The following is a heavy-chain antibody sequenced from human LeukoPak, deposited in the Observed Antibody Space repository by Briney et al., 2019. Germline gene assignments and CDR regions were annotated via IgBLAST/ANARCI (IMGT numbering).Heavy chain of an antibody. CDR2: IYTSGST. CDR1: GGSITIGSYY. V-gene: IGHV4-61*02. D-gene: IGHD5-18*01. J-gene: IGHJ3*02. CDR3: ARTPRRGYSYENAFDI. Sequence: PSETLSLTWTVSGGSITIGSYYWSWIRQPAGKGLEWIGRIYTSGSTNYNPSLKSRVTISVDTSKNQFSLKLSSVTAADTAVYYCARTPRRGYSYENAFDIWGQGTTVTVSS.